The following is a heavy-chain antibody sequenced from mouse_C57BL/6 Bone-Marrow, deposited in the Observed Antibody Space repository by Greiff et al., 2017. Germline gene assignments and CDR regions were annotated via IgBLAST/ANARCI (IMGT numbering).Heavy chain of an antibody. J-gene: IGHJ4*01. CDR1: GYTFTDYY. CDR3: ARPHQRPYYAMDY. CDR2: INPNNGGT. Sequence: EVQLQQSGPELVKPGASVKISCKASGYTFTDYYMNWVKQSHGKSLEWIGDINPNNGGTSYNQKFKGKATLTVDKSSSTAYMELRSLTSEDSAVYYCARPHQRPYYAMDYWGQGTSVTVSS. V-gene: IGHV1-26*01.